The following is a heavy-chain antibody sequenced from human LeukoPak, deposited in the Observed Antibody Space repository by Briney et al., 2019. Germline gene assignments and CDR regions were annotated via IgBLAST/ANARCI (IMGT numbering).Heavy chain of an antibody. CDR2: ISGSGGST. CDR3: AKDNTSYSGSYGGFDY. Sequence: GGSLRLSCAASGFTFSSYAMSWVRQAPGKGLEWVSAISGSGGSTYYADSVKGRFTISRDNSKNTLYLQMNSLRAEDTAVYYCAKDNTSYSGSYGGFDYWGQGTLVTVSS. V-gene: IGHV3-23*01. D-gene: IGHD1-26*01. CDR1: GFTFSSYA. J-gene: IGHJ4*02.